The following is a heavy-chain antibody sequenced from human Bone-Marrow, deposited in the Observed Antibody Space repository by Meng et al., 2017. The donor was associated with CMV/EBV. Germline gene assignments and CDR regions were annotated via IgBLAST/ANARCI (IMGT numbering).Heavy chain of an antibody. D-gene: IGHD6-6*01. J-gene: IGHJ6*01. Sequence: GGSLILSCAASGFNVSSYAMSWVRQAPGKGLEWVSAISGSGGSTYYADSVKGRFTISRDNSKNTLYLQMNSRRAEDTAVYYCAKDIRAAARLRAQNGKYGMDVWGQGPTVTVYS. CDR1: GFNVSSYA. V-gene: IGHV3-23*01. CDR2: ISGSGGST. CDR3: AKDIRAAARLRAQNGKYGMDV.